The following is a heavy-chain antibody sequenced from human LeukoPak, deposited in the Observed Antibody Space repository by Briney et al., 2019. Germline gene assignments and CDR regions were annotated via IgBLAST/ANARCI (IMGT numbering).Heavy chain of an antibody. V-gene: IGHV1-2*06. CDR3: AIVSNYYDSSGFPYDY. Sequence: GASVKVSCKASGYTFTGYYMHWVRQAPGQGLEWMGRINPNSGGTNYAQKFQGRVTMTRDTSISTAYMELSRPRSDDTAVYYCAIVSNYYDSSGFPYDYWGQGTLVTVSS. CDR2: INPNSGGT. CDR1: GYTFTGYY. J-gene: IGHJ4*02. D-gene: IGHD3-22*01.